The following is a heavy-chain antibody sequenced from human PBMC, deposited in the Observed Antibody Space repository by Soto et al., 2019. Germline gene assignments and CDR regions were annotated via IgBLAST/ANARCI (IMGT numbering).Heavy chain of an antibody. J-gene: IGHJ6*02. D-gene: IGHD3-10*01. V-gene: IGHV4-4*08. CDR3: ASSDGHPGDFFYYNGMDV. Sequence: ETLSLTCSVSGASIRSYYWHWIRQPPGKGLEWIGYVYTSDYTRYSSSLKSRVTISVDTSKSQFYLRLNSVTAADTAVYYCASSDGHPGDFFYYNGMDVWGQGTTVTVYS. CDR1: GASIRSYY. CDR2: VYTSDYT.